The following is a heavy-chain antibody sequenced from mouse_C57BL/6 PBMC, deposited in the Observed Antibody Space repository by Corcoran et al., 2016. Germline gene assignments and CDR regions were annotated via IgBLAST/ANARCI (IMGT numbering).Heavy chain of an antibody. Sequence: QIQLVQSGPELKKPGETVKISCKASGYTFTTYGMSWVKQAPGKGLKWMGWINTYSGVPTYADDFKGRFAFSLETSASTAYLQINNLKNEDTATYFCAREEIYYDYDGAYWGQGTLVTVSA. CDR1: GYTFTTYG. J-gene: IGHJ3*01. D-gene: IGHD2-4*01. CDR3: AREEIYYDYDGAY. V-gene: IGHV9-3*01. CDR2: INTYSGVP.